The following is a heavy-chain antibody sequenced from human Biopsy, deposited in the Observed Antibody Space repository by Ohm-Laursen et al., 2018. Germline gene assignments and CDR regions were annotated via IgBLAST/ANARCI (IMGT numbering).Heavy chain of an antibody. CDR3: ARGPSGVATIG. Sequence: SLRLSCAASGFTFDNYAMHWVRQAPGRGLEWVAVILNDGSIQYQADSVKGRFAISRDNFKNALFLQMNSLRIEDTAVYYCARGPSGVATIGRGQGTLVTVSS. CDR1: GFTFDNYA. V-gene: IGHV3-30*09. J-gene: IGHJ4*02. CDR2: ILNDGSIQ. D-gene: IGHD5-24*01.